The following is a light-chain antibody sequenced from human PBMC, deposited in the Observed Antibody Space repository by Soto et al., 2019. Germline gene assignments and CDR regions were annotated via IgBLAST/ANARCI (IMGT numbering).Light chain of an antibody. CDR3: QQRANSLIT. V-gene: IGKV3-11*01. CDR1: QSVSSSY. Sequence: EIVLTQSPGTLSLSPGERATLSCRASQSVSSSYLAWYQQKPGQAPRLLIYDASNRATGIPARFSGSGSGTDFTLTISSLEPEDFAVYYCQQRANSLITFGQGTRLEIK. CDR2: DAS. J-gene: IGKJ5*01.